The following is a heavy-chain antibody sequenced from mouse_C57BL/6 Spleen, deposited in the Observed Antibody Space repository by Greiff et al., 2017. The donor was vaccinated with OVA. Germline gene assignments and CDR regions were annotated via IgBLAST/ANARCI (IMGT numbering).Heavy chain of an antibody. V-gene: IGHV1-55*01. D-gene: IGHD1-1*01. J-gene: IGHJ1*03. CDR2: IYPGSGST. CDR3: ARGTTVVDPWYFDV. Sequence: VKLQQPGAELVKPGASVKMSCKASGYTFTSYWITWVKQRPGQGLEWIGDIYPGSGSTNYNEKFKSKATLTVDTSSSTAYMQLSSLTSEDSAVYYCARGTTVVDPWYFDVWGTGTTVTVSS. CDR1: GYTFTSYW.